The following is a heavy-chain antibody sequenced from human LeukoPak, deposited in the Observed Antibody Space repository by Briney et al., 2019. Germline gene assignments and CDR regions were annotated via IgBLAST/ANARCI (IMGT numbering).Heavy chain of an antibody. V-gene: IGHV4-59*01. CDR1: GGSINSYY. J-gene: IGHJ4*02. Sequence: SETLSLTCTVSGGSINSYYWSWIRQPPGRGLEWIGHMYYSGGTNYNPSLKSRVTISVDTSKNQFSLKLSSVTAADTAVYYCTRRCKDAYTLYCFDYWGQGTLVTVSS. D-gene: IGHD5-24*01. CDR2: MYYSGGT. CDR3: TRRCKDAYTLYCFDY.